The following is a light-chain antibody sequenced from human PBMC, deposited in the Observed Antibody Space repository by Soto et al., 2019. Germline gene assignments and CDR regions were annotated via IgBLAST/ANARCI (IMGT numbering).Light chain of an antibody. CDR2: SNN. V-gene: IGLV1-44*01. CDR3: AAWDAILSVV. Sequence: QSVLTQPPSASGTPGQSVTISCSGSSSNIGSNTVNWYQRLPGTAPKLLIYSNNQRPSGVPDRFSGSKSGTSASLAISGLQSEDEATYYCAAWDAILSVVSGGGTKLTVL. CDR1: SSNIGSNT. J-gene: IGLJ3*02.